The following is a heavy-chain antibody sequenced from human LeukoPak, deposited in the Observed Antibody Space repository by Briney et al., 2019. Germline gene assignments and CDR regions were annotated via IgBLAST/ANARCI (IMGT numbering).Heavy chain of an antibody. Sequence: PGGSLRLSCAASGFTFSSYGMHWVRQAPGKGLEWVAFIRYDGSNKYYADSVKGRFTISRDNSKNTLYLQMNSLRAEDTAVYYCAKVLYYYDGEGAFDIWGQGTMVTVSS. CDR2: IRYDGSNK. V-gene: IGHV3-30*02. D-gene: IGHD3-22*01. CDR3: AKVLYYYDGEGAFDI. CDR1: GFTFSSYG. J-gene: IGHJ3*02.